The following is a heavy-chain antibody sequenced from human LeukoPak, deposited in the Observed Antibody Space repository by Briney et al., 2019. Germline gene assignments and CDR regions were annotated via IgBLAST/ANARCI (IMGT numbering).Heavy chain of an antibody. V-gene: IGHV3-48*03. CDR3: ARGGRLRDYAFDI. CDR1: GFTFSSYE. Sequence: GGSLRLSCAASGFTFSSYEMNWVRQAPGKGLEWVSYISSSGSTIYYADSVKGRFTISRDNAKNSLYLQMNSLRAEDTAVYYCARGGRLRDYAFDIWGQGTMVTVSS. J-gene: IGHJ3*02. D-gene: IGHD4-17*01. CDR2: ISSSGSTI.